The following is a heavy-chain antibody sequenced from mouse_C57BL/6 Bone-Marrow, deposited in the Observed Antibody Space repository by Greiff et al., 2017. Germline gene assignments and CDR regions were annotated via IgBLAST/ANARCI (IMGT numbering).Heavy chain of an antibody. V-gene: IGHV5-17*01. CDR1: GFTFSDYG. CDR3: ARRAYYYGFYAMDY. Sequence: EVQRVESGGGLVKPGGSLKLSCAASGFTFSDYGMHWVRQAPEKGLEWVAYISSGSSTIYYADTVKGRFTISRDNAKNTLFLQMTSLRSEDTAMYYCARRAYYYGFYAMDYWGQGTSVTVSS. D-gene: IGHD1-1*01. J-gene: IGHJ4*01. CDR2: ISSGSSTI.